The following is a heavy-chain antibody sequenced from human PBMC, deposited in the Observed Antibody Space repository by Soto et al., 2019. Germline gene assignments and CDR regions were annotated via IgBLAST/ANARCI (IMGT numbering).Heavy chain of an antibody. D-gene: IGHD2-2*02. CDR2: ISGSGGST. CDR3: AKDRDCSSTSCYTGYYYYGMDV. J-gene: IGHJ6*02. V-gene: IGHV3-23*01. CDR1: GFTFSSYA. Sequence: GSLRLSCAASGFTFSSYATSWVRQAPGKGLEWVSAISGSGGSTYYADSVKGRFTISRDNSKNTLYLQMNSPRAEDTAVYYCAKDRDCSSTSCYTGYYYYGMDVWGQGTTVSVSS.